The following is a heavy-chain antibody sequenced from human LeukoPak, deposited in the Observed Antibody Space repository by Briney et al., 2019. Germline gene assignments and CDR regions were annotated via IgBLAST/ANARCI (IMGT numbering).Heavy chain of an antibody. CDR1: GGSISSSY. CDR2: IDNSGST. V-gene: IGHV4-59*01. D-gene: IGHD6-19*01. J-gene: IGHJ6*02. Sequence: SETLSLTCTVSGGSISSSYWSWVRQPPGKGLEWIGYIDNSGSTNYNPSLKSRVTISLDTPKSQFSLKLSSVTAADTAVYYCARAPLYSGGSGWSIYYFYAMDVWGQGTTVTVSS. CDR3: ARAPLYSGGSGWSIYYFYAMDV.